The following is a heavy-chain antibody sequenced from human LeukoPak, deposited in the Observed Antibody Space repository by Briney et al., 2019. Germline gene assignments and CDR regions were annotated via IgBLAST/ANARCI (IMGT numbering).Heavy chain of an antibody. V-gene: IGHV4-39*01. CDR3: ARHRSYPIDY. Sequence: KSSETLSLTCTVSGGSISSSSYYWGWIRQPPGKGLEWIGSIYYSGSTYYNPSLKSRVTISVDTSKNQFSLKLSSVTAADTAVYYCARHRSYPIDYWGQGTLVTVSS. D-gene: IGHD1-26*01. J-gene: IGHJ4*02. CDR1: GGSISSSSYY. CDR2: IYYSGST.